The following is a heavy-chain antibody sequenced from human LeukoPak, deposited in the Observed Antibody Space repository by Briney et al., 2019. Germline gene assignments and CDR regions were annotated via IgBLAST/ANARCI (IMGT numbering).Heavy chain of an antibody. V-gene: IGHV4-59*01. CDR3: ARAVTGTTVTYIFDY. J-gene: IGHJ4*02. CDR1: GGSISSYY. Sequence: SETLSLTCTVSGGSISSYYWSWIRQPPGKGLEWIGYIYYSGSTNYNPSLKSRVTISVDTSKNQFSLKLSSVTAADTAVYYCARAVTGTTVTYIFDYWGQGTLVTVSS. CDR2: IYYSGST. D-gene: IGHD4-17*01.